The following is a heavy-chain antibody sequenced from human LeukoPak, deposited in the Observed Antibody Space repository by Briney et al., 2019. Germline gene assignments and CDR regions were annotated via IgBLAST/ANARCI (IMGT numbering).Heavy chain of an antibody. Sequence: PGRSLRLSCAASGFTFSSYAMHWVRQAPGKGLEWVAVISYDGSNKYYADSVKGRFTISRDNSKNTLYLQMNSLRAEDTAVYYCAGDKLGATHHHHGMDVRGQGTTVTVSS. CDR3: AGDKLGATHHHHGMDV. CDR2: ISYDGSNK. J-gene: IGHJ6*02. V-gene: IGHV3-30*04. CDR1: GFTFSSYA. D-gene: IGHD1-26*01.